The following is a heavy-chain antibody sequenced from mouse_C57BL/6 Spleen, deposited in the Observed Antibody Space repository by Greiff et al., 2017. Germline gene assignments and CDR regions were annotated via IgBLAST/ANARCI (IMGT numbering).Heavy chain of an antibody. CDR3: AREDYGSNYFDY. V-gene: IGHV5-6*01. CDR2: ISSGGSYT. CDR1: GFTFSSYG. J-gene: IGHJ2*01. D-gene: IGHD1-1*01. Sequence: EVQLVESGGDLVKPGGSLKLSCAASGFTFSSYGMSWVRQTPDKRLEWVATISSGGSYTYYPDSVKGRFTISRDNAKNTLYLQMSSLKSEDTAMYYCAREDYGSNYFDYWGQGTTLTVSS.